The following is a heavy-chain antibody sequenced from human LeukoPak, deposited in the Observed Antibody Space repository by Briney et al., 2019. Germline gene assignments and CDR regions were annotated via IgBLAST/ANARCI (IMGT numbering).Heavy chain of an antibody. D-gene: IGHD4-17*01. CDR3: ARTHGDPRYYYYGMDV. CDR2: ISGSGGGT. V-gene: IGHV3-23*01. Sequence: PGGSLRLSCAASGFPLSGYSMSWVRQAPGKGLQWVSAISGSGGGTYYADAVKGRFTISRDNSKNSLYLQMNGLSAEDTAVYYCARTHGDPRYYYYGMDVWGQGTTVTVSS. J-gene: IGHJ6*02. CDR1: GFPLSGYS.